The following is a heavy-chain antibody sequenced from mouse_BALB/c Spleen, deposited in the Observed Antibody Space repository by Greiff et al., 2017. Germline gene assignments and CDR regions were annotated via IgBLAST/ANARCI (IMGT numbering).Heavy chain of an antibody. CDR3: GREYDDAIDY. V-gene: IGHV1-69*01. D-gene: IGHD2-12*01. J-gene: IGHJ4*01. CDR1: GYTFTDYW. Sequence: QVQLQQPGAELAMPGASVKMSCKASGYTFTDYWMHWVKQRPGQGLEWIGAIDTSDSYTSYNQKFKGKATLTVDESSSTAFMQLSSLTSEDSAVYYCGREYDDAIDYWGQGTSVTVSA. CDR2: IDTSDSYT.